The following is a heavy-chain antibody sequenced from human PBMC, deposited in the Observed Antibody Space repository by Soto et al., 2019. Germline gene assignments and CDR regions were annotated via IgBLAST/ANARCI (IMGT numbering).Heavy chain of an antibody. CDR1: GFTFSSYE. CDR2: ISSSGSTI. V-gene: IGHV3-48*03. Sequence: VGSLRLSCAASGFTFSSYEMNWVRQAPGKGLEWVSYISSSGSTIYYADSVKGRFTISRDNAKNSLYLQMNSLRAEDTAVYYCARAKDDFWSGPLVYYYYGMDVWGQGTTVTVSS. J-gene: IGHJ6*02. CDR3: ARAKDDFWSGPLVYYYYGMDV. D-gene: IGHD3-3*01.